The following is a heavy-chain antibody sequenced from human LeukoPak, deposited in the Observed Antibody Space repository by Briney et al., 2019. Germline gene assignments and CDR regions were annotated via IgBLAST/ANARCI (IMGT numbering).Heavy chain of an antibody. CDR3: AILSIPNWFDP. CDR1: GYSFTSYW. D-gene: IGHD5/OR15-5a*01. Sequence: GGSLRLSCKGSGYSFTSYWIGWVRQLPGKGLEWMGIIYPGDSDTRYSPSFQGQVTISADKSISTAYLQWSSLKASDTAMYYCAILSIPNWFDPWGQGTLVTVSS. CDR2: IYPGDSDT. J-gene: IGHJ5*02. V-gene: IGHV5-51*01.